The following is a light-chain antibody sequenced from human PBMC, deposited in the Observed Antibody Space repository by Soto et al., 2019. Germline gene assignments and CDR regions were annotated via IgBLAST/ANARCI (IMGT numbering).Light chain of an antibody. CDR3: QQYDNLPVT. Sequence: DIQMTQSPSSLSASVGDRVTITCQASQDISDYLNWYQQKPGKAPKLLIYDTSNLETGVPSRFGGSGSGTDLTFTISNLQPEDIATYYCQQYDNLPVTVGPGTKVDIK. V-gene: IGKV1-33*01. J-gene: IGKJ3*01. CDR1: QDISDY. CDR2: DTS.